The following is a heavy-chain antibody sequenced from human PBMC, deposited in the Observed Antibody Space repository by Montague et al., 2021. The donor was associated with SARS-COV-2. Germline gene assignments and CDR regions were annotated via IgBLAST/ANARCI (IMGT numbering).Heavy chain of an antibody. CDR2: IYDSGXT. J-gene: IGHJ3*02. CDR1: GDSISSHNHY. CDR3: ARRGRMPLPVATSIGGFSI. V-gene: IGHV4-39*02. Sequence: SETLSLTCTVSGDSISSHNHYWDWTRQPAGKGLEWIVSIYDSGXTXYXXXXKXRVTISVDTSKNHFSLKLNSVTAADTTFYYCARRGRMPLPVATSIGGFSIWGQGAIVPVSS. D-gene: IGHD5-12*01.